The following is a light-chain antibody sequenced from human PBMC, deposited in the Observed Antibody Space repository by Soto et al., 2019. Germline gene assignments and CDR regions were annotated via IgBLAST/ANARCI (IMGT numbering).Light chain of an antibody. CDR3: QQSYSTPPT. Sequence: DIQMTQSPSSLSASVRARVTITCRASQSISSYLNWYQQKPGKAPKLLIYAASSLQSGVPSRFSGSGSGTDFTLTISSLQPEDFATYYCQQSYSTPPTFVGGTKVESK. V-gene: IGKV1-39*01. CDR1: QSISSY. J-gene: IGKJ4*01. CDR2: AAS.